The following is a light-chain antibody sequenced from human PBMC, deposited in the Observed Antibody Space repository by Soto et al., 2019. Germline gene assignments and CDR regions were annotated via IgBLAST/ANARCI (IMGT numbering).Light chain of an antibody. J-gene: IGLJ1*01. V-gene: IGLV2-8*01. Sequence: QSALSQPPSASGSPGQSVTISCTATSSDVGDYDYVSWYQQHPGKAPKLMIYEVTKRPSGVPDRFSGSKSGYTASLTVSGLRAEDEADYYCSSYGGSNNYVFGTGTQLTVL. CDR3: SSYGGSNNYV. CDR2: EVT. CDR1: SSDVGDYDY.